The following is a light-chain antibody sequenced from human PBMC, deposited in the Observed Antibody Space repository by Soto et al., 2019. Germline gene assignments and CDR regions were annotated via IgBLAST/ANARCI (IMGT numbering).Light chain of an antibody. CDR3: QQYGSSSIT. V-gene: IGKV3-20*01. Sequence: EIGLAQSRCTQCLYPGERATLSCRASQSVSSSYLAWYQQKPGQAPRLLIYGASSRATGIPDRFSGSGSGTDFTLTSSRLEPEDFAVYYCQQYGSSSITFGQGTRLEIK. CDR2: GAS. CDR1: QSVSSSY. J-gene: IGKJ5*01.